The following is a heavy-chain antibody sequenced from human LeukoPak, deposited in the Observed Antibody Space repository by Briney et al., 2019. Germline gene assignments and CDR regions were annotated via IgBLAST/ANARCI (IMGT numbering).Heavy chain of an antibody. CDR3: ARRGGGISSSSTGDYFDY. V-gene: IGHV1-69*05. Sequence: GASVKVSCKASGGTFSSYAISWVRQAPGQGLEWMGGIIPIFGTANYAQKLQGRVTMTTDTSTSTAYMELRSLRSDDTAVYYCARRGGGISSSSTGDYFDYWGQGTLVTVSS. CDR2: IIPIFGTA. CDR1: GGTFSSYA. D-gene: IGHD3-10*01. J-gene: IGHJ4*02.